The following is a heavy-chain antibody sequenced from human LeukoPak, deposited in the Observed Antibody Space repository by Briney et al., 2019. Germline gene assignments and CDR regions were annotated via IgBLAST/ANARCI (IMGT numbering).Heavy chain of an antibody. CDR2: IIPIFGIA. CDR1: GGTFSSYA. Sequence: PVKASCKALGGTFSSYAISWVRQAPGQGLEWMGRIIPIFGIANYAQKFQGRVTITADKSTSTAYMELSSLRSEDTAVYHCARELGIVGGTYYFDYWGQGTLVTVSS. J-gene: IGHJ4*02. V-gene: IGHV1-69*04. CDR3: ARELGIVGGTYYFDY. D-gene: IGHD2-15*01.